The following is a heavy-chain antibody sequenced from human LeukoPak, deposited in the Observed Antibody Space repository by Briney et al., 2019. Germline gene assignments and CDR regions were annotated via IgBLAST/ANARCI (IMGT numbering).Heavy chain of an antibody. V-gene: IGHV4-39*01. CDR3: ARHIAVAGYFDF. D-gene: IGHD6-19*01. CDR2: IDCSRNP. CDR1: GGSITTSNYH. J-gene: IGHJ4*02. Sequence: SETLSLTCTVSGGSITTSNYHWGWIRQTPGKGLEWIGRIDCSRNPYYNPSLESRLTVSVDRSKNQFSLKLSSVTAADTAVYYCARHIAVAGYFDFWGQGTLVTVSS.